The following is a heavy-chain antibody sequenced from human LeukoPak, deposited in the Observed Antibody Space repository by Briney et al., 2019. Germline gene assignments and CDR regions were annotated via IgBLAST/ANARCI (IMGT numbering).Heavy chain of an antibody. CDR3: ARGQYCSGGSCYSRYFDL. V-gene: IGHV1-18*01. CDR2: ISAYNGNT. J-gene: IGHJ2*01. CDR1: GYTFTSYG. Sequence: ASVKVSCKASGYTFTSYGISWVRQAPGQGLEWMGWISAYNGNTNYAQKLQGRVTMTTDTSTSTAYMELRSLRSDDTAVYYCARGQYCSGGSCYSRYFDLWGRGTLVTVSS. D-gene: IGHD2-15*01.